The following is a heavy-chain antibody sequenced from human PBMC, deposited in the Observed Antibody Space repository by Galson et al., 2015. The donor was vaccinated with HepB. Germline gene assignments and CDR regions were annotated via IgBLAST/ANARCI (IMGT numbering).Heavy chain of an antibody. V-gene: IGHV4-59*01. Sequence: SETLSLTCTVSGGSISSYYWSWIRQPPGKGLEWIGYIYYSGSTNYNPSLKSRVTISVDTSKSQFSLKLSSVTAADTAVYYCARDLTRGRKPGNYYYYYGMDVWGQGTTVTVSS. CDR2: IYYSGST. CDR1: GGSISSYY. J-gene: IGHJ6*02. D-gene: IGHD2-15*01. CDR3: ARDLTRGRKPGNYYYYYGMDV.